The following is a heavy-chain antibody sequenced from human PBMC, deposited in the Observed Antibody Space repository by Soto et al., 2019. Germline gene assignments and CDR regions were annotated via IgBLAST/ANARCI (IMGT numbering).Heavy chain of an antibody. CDR1: GGSISSGGYY. J-gene: IGHJ5*02. V-gene: IGHV4-31*03. Sequence: QVQLQESGPGLVKPSQTLSLTCTVSGGSISSGGYYWSWIRQHPGKGLEWIGYIYYSGSTHYNPSLWSRLTISVDTSKIQFSLSLSSVTAADPAVYYCATFCASYRYNGWFDPCCQGTLVTLSS. CDR2: IYYSGST. CDR3: ATFCASYRYNGWFDP. D-gene: IGHD3-16*02.